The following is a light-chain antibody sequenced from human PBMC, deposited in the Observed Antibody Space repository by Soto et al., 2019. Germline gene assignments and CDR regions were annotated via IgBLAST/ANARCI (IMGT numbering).Light chain of an antibody. J-gene: IGLJ2*01. CDR3: CSYAGTYTWV. Sequence: QSARTQPRSVSGSPGQSVTISCTGTSSDVGCYNYVSWYQQNPGKAPKLMIYDVNQRPSGVPDRFSGSKSGNTASLTISGLQAEDEADYYCCSYAGTYTWVFGGGTKLTVL. CDR1: SSDVGCYNY. CDR2: DVN. V-gene: IGLV2-11*01.